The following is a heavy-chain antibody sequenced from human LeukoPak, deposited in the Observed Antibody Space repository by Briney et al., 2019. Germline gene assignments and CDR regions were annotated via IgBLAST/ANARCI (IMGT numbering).Heavy chain of an antibody. Sequence: ASVKVSCKASGYSFTTYGIMWVRQAPGQAPEWMGWINTSPGNTYYAQNFQGRVTMTRDTSTSTAYMELRSLRSDDTAVYYCTRKRCSGDCYLSDPWGQGTRVTVSS. J-gene: IGHJ5*02. D-gene: IGHD2-21*02. CDR3: TRKRCSGDCYLSDP. CDR2: INTSPGNT. V-gene: IGHV1-18*04. CDR1: GYSFTTYG.